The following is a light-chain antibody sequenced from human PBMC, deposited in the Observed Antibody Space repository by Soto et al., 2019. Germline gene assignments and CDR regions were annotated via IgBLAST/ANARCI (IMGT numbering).Light chain of an antibody. J-gene: IGLJ2*01. CDR2: SSN. CDR1: SSNIGSNT. CDR3: AAWDDSLNGVV. V-gene: IGLV1-44*01. Sequence: QSVQTQSPSASGTPGQRVTISCSGSSSNIGSNTVSWYQQLPGTAPKLLIYSSNQRPSGVPDRFSGSKSGTSASLAVSGLQSEDEADYYCAAWDDSLNGVVFGGGTKLTVL.